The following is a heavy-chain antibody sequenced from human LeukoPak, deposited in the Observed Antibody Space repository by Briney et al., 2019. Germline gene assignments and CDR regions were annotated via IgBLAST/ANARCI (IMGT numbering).Heavy chain of an antibody. V-gene: IGHV3-30-3*01. Sequence: QPGGSLRLSCAASGFTFSSYAMHWVRQAPGKGLEWVAVIPYDGSNKYYADSVKGRFTISRDNSKNTLYLQMNSLRAEDTAVYYCAKVRPIFGVVLWAPLDYWGQGTLVTVSS. CDR1: GFTFSSYA. D-gene: IGHD3-3*01. CDR3: AKVRPIFGVVLWAPLDY. J-gene: IGHJ4*02. CDR2: IPYDGSNK.